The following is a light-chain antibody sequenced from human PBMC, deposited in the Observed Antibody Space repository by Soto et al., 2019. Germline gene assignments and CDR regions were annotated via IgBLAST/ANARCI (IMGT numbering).Light chain of an antibody. J-gene: IGLJ2*01. Sequence: QSVLTQPPSVSAAPGQKVTISCSGSSSNIGNNFVSWYQHLPGTAPKLLIYDNSKRPSGIPDRFSGSKSGTSATLGITGLQTGDEADYFCGTLDSSLSAAVFGGGTKVTVL. CDR1: SSNIGNNF. CDR3: GTLDSSLSAAV. CDR2: DNS. V-gene: IGLV1-51*01.